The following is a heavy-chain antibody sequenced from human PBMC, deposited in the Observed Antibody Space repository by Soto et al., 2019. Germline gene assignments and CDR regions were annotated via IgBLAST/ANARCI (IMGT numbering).Heavy chain of an antibody. J-gene: IGHJ4*02. CDR2: ISYDGSNK. Sequence: QVQLVESGGGVVQPGRSLRLSCAASGFTFSSYGMHWVRQAPGKGLEWVAVISYDGSNKYYADSVKGRFTISRDNSKNTLYMQMNSLRADDTAVYYCAKISSGWDSYWGQGTLVTVSS. CDR1: GFTFSSYG. CDR3: AKISSGWDSY. D-gene: IGHD6-19*01. V-gene: IGHV3-30*18.